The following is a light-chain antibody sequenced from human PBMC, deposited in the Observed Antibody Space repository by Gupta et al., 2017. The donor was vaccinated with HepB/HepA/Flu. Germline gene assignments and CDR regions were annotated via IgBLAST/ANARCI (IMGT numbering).Light chain of an antibody. CDR3: NSGTDTPNLVV. Sequence: SALSPPASVSGSPGQSLTITCTATSSAVGDDNYVSWYQQHPAKAPKLLIYDVSSRRSGVPDRFSGSKSGTTATLTTTGLQAEDEADYYCNSGTDTPNLVVFGGGTKVTVL. V-gene: IGLV2-14*01. CDR1: SSAVGDDNY. CDR2: DVS. J-gene: IGLJ2*01.